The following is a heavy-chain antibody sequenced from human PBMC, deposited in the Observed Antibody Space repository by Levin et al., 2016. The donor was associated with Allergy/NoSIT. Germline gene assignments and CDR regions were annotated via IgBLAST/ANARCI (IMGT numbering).Heavy chain of an antibody. CDR2: ISYTGSA. CDR1: GDSINNYY. D-gene: IGHD2-2*01. J-gene: IGHJ3*02. Sequence: SETLSLTCAVSGDSINNYYWSWIRQPPGKGLEWIACISYTGSATYNHSLRSRVTISVDSSKKQFSLTLTSVTAADTAIYYCARDLGAYCTDASCHATNAFDIWGRGTMVTVSS. CDR3: ARDLGAYCTDASCHATNAFDI. V-gene: IGHV4-59*01.